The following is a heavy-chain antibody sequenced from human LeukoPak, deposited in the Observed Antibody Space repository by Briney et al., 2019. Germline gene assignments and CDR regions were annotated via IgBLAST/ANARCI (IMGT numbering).Heavy chain of an antibody. CDR1: GGSISGSNYH. J-gene: IGHJ5*02. V-gene: IGHV4-39*07. Sequence: SETLSLPCTVSGGSISGSNYHWGWIRQPPAKGLEWVGTVHHSGSAYYNPSLRSRTSISVDTSKNQFSLKLTSVTAADTAVYYCAREPNAWGQGTLVTVSS. CDR3: AREPNA. CDR2: VHHSGSA.